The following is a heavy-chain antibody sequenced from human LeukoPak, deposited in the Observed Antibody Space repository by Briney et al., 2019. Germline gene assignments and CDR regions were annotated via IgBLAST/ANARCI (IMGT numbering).Heavy chain of an antibody. V-gene: IGHV1-18*01. D-gene: IGHD5-12*01. CDR1: GGTFSSYA. CDR3: AGSGDIVATKSFDY. Sequence: ASVKVSCKASGGTFSSYAISWVRQAPGQGLEWMGWISAYNGNTNYAQKFQGRVTMTTDTSTSTAYMELRSLRSDDTAVYYCAGSGDIVATKSFDYWGQGTLVTVSS. J-gene: IGHJ4*02. CDR2: ISAYNGNT.